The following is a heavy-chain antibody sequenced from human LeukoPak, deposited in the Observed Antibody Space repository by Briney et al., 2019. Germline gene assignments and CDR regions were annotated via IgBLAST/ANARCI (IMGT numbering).Heavy chain of an antibody. CDR1: GGSISSGDYY. CDR3: TRDTGYAGKD. D-gene: IGHD5-12*01. J-gene: IGHJ4*02. CDR2: IYYSGST. Sequence: SETLSLTCTVSGGSISSGDYYWGWIRQPPGKGLEWIGYIYYSGSTYYNPSLKSRVTISVDTSKDQFSLKLTSVTAADTAVYYCTRDTGYAGKDWGQGTLVTVSS. V-gene: IGHV4-30-4*01.